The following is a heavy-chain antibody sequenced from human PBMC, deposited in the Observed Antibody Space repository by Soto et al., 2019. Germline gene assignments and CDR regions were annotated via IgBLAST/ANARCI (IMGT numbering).Heavy chain of an antibody. CDR3: TRHPPSSGSFDY. D-gene: IGHD3-22*01. CDR2: IKSKTDGETT. Sequence: GGSLRLSCAASGFTFNNAWMSWVRQAPGKGLEWVGRIKSKTDGETTDYAASVKGRFTISRDDSKNTVYLQMNGLKTEDTAVYYCTRHPPSSGSFDYWGQGILVTVSS. V-gene: IGHV3-15*01. CDR1: GFTFNNAW. J-gene: IGHJ4*02.